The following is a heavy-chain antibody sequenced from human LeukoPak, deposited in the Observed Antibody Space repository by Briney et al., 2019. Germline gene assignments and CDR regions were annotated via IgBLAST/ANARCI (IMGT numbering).Heavy chain of an antibody. CDR2: IYTSGST. CDR1: GGSISSYY. D-gene: IGHD6-19*01. CDR3: ARRGVAVAGHYYYYYMDV. J-gene: IGHJ6*03. Sequence: SETLSLTCTVSGGSISSYYWSWIRQPPGKGLEWIGYIYTSGSTNYNPSLKSRVTISVDTSKNQFSLKLSSVTAADTAVYYCARRGVAVAGHYYYYYMDVWGKGPRSPSP. V-gene: IGHV4-4*09.